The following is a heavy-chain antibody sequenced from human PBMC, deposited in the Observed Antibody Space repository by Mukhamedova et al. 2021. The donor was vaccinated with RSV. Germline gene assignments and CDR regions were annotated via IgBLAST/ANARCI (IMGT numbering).Heavy chain of an antibody. Sequence: TISRDNAKNTLYLQMNSLRAEDTAVYYCARDEESWELPFDYWGQGTLVTVSS. D-gene: IGHD1-7*01. J-gene: IGHJ4*02. CDR3: ARDEESWELPFDY. V-gene: IGHV3-74*01.